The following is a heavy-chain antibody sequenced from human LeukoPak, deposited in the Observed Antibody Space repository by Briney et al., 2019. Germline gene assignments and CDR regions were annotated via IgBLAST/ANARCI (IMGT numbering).Heavy chain of an antibody. J-gene: IGHJ5*02. CDR3: ARGLPYYDFSGRTTFDP. D-gene: IGHD3-3*01. Sequence: PSETLSLTCTVSGGSISSHYWSWIRQPPGKGLEWIGYIYYSGSTNYNPSLKSRVTITVDTSKNQFSLKLSSVTAADTAVYYCARGLPYYDFSGRTTFDPWGQGTLVTVSS. V-gene: IGHV4-59*11. CDR2: IYYSGST. CDR1: GGSISSHY.